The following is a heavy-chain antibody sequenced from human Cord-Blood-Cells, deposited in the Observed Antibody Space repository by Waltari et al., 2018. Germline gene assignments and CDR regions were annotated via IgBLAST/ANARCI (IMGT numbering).Heavy chain of an antibody. V-gene: IGHV3-21*01. J-gene: IGHJ4*02. CDR2: ISSMSSYI. Sequence: EVQLVESGGGLVNPGGSLRLSCAAPGFPFSSSSMNWVRQAPGKVMEGGLVISSMSSYIYYADAVKGRFTISRDNAKISLYLQMNSLRADFWSGDYTTYYFDYWGQGTLVTVSS. CDR1: GFPFSSSS. D-gene: IGHD3-3*01. CDR3: TYYFDY.